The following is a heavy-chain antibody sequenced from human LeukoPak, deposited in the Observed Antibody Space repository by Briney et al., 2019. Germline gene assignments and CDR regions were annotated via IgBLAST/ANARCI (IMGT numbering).Heavy chain of an antibody. D-gene: IGHD3/OR15-3a*01. J-gene: IGHJ4*02. CDR3: AAGTGYSDFDY. CDR1: GFTFSNAW. V-gene: IGHV3-15*01. Sequence: GGSLRLSCAASGFTFSNAWMSWVRQAPGKGLEWVGRIKSKTEGGTTDYAAPVKRRFTISRDESENTLYLQMNSLKTEDTAVYYCAAGTGYSDFDYWGQGTLVTVSS. CDR2: IKSKTEGGTT.